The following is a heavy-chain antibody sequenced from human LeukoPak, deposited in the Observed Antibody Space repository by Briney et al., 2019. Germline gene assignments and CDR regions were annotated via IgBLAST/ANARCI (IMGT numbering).Heavy chain of an antibody. J-gene: IGHJ4*02. CDR2: INPNSGGT. CDR3: ARYRGSYNSGWFDY. Sequence: ASVKVSCKASGYIFTGYYMQWVRQAPGQGLEWMGWINPNSGGTNHAQKFQGRVTMTRDTSISTAYMELSGLISDDTAVYYCARYRGSYNSGWFDYWGQGALVTVSS. V-gene: IGHV1-2*02. CDR1: GYIFTGYY. D-gene: IGHD6-19*01.